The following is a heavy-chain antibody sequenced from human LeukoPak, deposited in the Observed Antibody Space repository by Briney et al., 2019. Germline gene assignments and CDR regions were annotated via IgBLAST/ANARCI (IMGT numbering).Heavy chain of an antibody. CDR2: IYSGGST. D-gene: IGHD3-22*01. V-gene: IGHV3-66*02. Sequence: LSLTCTVSGFTVSSNYMSWVRQAPGKGLEWVSVIYSGGSTYYADSVKGRFTISRDNSKNTLYLQMNSLRAEDTAVYYCARDYYDSSGAGSLWGQGTLVTVSS. J-gene: IGHJ4*02. CDR1: GFTVSSNY. CDR3: ARDYYDSSGAGSL.